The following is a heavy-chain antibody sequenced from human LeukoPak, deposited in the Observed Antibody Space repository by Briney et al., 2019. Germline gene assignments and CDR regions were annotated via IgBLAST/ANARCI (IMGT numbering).Heavy chain of an antibody. J-gene: IGHJ4*02. CDR2: IYYSGST. V-gene: IGHV4-59*01. CDR3: ARESQSSGWLDY. CDR1: GGSISSYY. D-gene: IGHD6-19*01. Sequence: MPSETLSLTCTVSGGSISSYYWSWIRQPPGKGLEWIGYIYYSGSTNYNPSLKSRVTISVDTSKNQFSLKLSSVTAADTAVYYCARESQSSGWLDYWGQGTLVTVSS.